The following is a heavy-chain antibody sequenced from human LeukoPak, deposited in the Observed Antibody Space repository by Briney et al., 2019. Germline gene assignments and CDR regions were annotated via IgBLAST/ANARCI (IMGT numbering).Heavy chain of an antibody. CDR1: GGSISSSSYY. Sequence: PSETLSLTCTVSGGSISSSSYYWGWLRQPPGKGLEWIGTIYYSGSTYYNPSLKSRVTISVDTSKNQFSLKLSSVTAADTAVYYCARLDSIHLITYWGLGTLVTVSS. CDR3: ARLDSIHLITY. V-gene: IGHV4-39*01. J-gene: IGHJ4*02. CDR2: IYYSGST. D-gene: IGHD3-16*01.